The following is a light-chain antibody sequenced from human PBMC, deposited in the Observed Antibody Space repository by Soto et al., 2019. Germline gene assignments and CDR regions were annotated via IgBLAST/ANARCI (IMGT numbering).Light chain of an antibody. V-gene: IGLV6-57*04. CDR2: EDD. CDR3: QSYESTNVV. Sequence: NFMLTQPLSGSDSPGKTGTISCTSSGGSIASHYVRWFQPRPGSAPTTVIYEDDQRTSVVPDRFSGSIDSSSNSSSLTISVLQTEYESDYYGQSYESTNVVFCGGTKLTVL. CDR1: GGSIASHY. J-gene: IGLJ3*02.